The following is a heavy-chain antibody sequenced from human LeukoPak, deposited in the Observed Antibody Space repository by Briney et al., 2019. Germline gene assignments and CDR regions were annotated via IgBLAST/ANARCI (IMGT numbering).Heavy chain of an antibody. CDR3: AKVRLATKLTTEFDY. CDR1: GFTFSSYG. D-gene: IGHD4-17*01. J-gene: IGHJ4*02. CDR2: IWYDGSNK. V-gene: IGHV3-33*06. Sequence: GGSLRLSCAASGFTFSSYGMHWVRQAPGKGLEWVGVIWYDGSNKYYADSVKGRFTISRDNSKNTLYLQMNSLRAEDTAVYYCAKVRLATKLTTEFDYWGQGTLVTVSS.